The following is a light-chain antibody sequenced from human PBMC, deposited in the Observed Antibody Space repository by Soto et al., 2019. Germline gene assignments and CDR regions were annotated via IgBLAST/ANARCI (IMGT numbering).Light chain of an antibody. J-gene: IGLJ1*01. V-gene: IGLV2-14*01. CDR1: SSDVGGYNY. CDR2: DVS. Sequence: QSALTQPASVSGSPGQSITISCTGTSSDVGGYNYVSWYQQHPGKAPKLMIYDVSHRPSGVSNRFSGSKSGTSASLAICGLRSEDEADYYCAAWDDSLSAGLFGTGTKVTVL. CDR3: AAWDDSLSAGL.